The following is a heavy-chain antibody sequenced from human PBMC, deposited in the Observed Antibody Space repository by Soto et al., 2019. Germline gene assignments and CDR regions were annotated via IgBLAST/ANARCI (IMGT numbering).Heavy chain of an antibody. J-gene: IGHJ4*02. V-gene: IGHV3-33*01. CDR3: SRDLYSCGCYVIDY. Sequence: QVQRVESGGGVVQPGRSLRLSCAASGFTFSSYGMHWVRQAPGKGLEWVAVIWYDGSNKYYADSVKGRFTISRDNSKNTLHLQIYSLKADHMSVYYCSRDLYSCGCYVIDYWGQGTLVTVSS. CDR2: IWYDGSNK. D-gene: IGHD6-19*01. CDR1: GFTFSSYG.